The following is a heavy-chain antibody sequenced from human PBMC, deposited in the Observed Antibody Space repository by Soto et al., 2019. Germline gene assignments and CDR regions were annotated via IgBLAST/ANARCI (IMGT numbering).Heavy chain of an antibody. CDR2: VYYSGST. J-gene: IGHJ4*02. CDR3: AMLVVVVATLES. Sequence: QLQLQDSGPGLVKPSETLSLTSTVSGVSISSSRHYWGWIRQPHGKGLEWIGSVYYSGSTYYNPSLMRRVTISVDTSKNQFFLNLSSVTAADTGVYYCAMLVVVVATLESWGQGTLVTVSS. V-gene: IGHV4-39*01. D-gene: IGHD2-15*01. CDR1: GVSISSSRHY.